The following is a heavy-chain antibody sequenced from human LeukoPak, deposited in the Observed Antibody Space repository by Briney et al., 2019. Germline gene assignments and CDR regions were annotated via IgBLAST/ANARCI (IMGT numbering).Heavy chain of an antibody. J-gene: IGHJ3*02. CDR1: GYTFTGYY. CDR3: ARYEQQLVGFDI. D-gene: IGHD6-13*01. V-gene: IGHV1-69*02. Sequence: GASVKVSCKASGYTFTGYYMHWVRQAPGQGLEWMGRIIPILGIANYAQKFQSRVTITTDKSTSTAYIELSSLRSEDTAVYYCARYEQQLVGFDIWGQGAMVTVCS. CDR2: IIPILGIA.